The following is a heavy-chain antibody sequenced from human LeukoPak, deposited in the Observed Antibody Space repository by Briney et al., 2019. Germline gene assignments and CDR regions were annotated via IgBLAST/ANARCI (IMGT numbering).Heavy chain of an antibody. J-gene: IGHJ4*02. CDR1: GFTFYNYP. CDR3: ARDWKCDH. V-gene: IGHV3-23*01. CDR2: ISDNGGDS. Sequence: PGGSLRLSCAASGFTFYNYPMSWVRQAPGKGLEWVSAISDNGGDSKYADSVKGRFTISRDNSKKTLYLQMNSVRLEDTAIYYCARDWKCDHWGQGTLVTVSS. D-gene: IGHD1-1*01.